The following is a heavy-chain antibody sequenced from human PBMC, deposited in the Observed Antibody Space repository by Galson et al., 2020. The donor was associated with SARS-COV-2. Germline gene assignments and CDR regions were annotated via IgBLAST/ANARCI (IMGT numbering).Heavy chain of an antibody. J-gene: IGHJ4*02. V-gene: IGHV3-48*03. CDR2: ISSSGSTI. CDR1: GFTFSSYK. CDR3: AREIRRYYYDSSGYYSLNEDGVY. Sequence: GASLKTSCAASGFTFSSYKMNWLRQAPGKGLERVSYISSSGSTIYYEDSVKGRFTISSDTAKNSLYLQMNILRADDTSVYYCAREIRRYYYDSSGYYSLNEDGVYWGQGTLVTVFS. D-gene: IGHD3-22*01.